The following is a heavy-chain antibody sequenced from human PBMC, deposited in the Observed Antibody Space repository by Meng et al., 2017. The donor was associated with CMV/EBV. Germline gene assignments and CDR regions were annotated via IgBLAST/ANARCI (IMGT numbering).Heavy chain of an antibody. CDR3: ARIGYYTIFGNYYGMDV. V-gene: IGHV1-18*01. CDR1: GYTFTSYG. J-gene: IGHJ6*02. Sequence: ASVKVSCKASGYTFTSYGISWVRQAPGQGLEWMGWISAYNGNTNYAQKLQGRVTMTTDISTSTAYMELRSLRSDDTAVYYCARIGYYTIFGNYYGMDVWGQGTTVTVSS. D-gene: IGHD3-3*01. CDR2: ISAYNGNT.